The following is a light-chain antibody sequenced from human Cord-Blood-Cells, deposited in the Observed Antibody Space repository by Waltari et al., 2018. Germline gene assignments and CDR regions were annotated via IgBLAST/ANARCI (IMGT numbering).Light chain of an antibody. CDR2: DVS. J-gene: IGLJ1*01. Sequence: QSALTQPASVSGSPGQSITISCTGTSSDVGGSTYVYLYQQHPGKAPKLMIYDVSNRPSGVSNRFSGSKSGNTASLTISGLQAEDEADYYCSSYTSSSTLYVFGTGTKVTVL. CDR1: SSDVGGSTY. V-gene: IGLV2-14*01. CDR3: SSYTSSSTLYV.